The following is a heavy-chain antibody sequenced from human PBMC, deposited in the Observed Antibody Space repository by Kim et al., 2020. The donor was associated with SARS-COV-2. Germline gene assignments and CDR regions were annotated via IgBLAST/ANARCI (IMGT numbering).Heavy chain of an antibody. CDR2: IYSGGST. CDR1: GFTVSSNY. V-gene: IGHV3-66*02. J-gene: IGHJ4*02. CDR3: ARVTFGVIYLTSGYFDY. Sequence: GGSLRLSCAASGFTVSSNYMSWVRQAPGKGLEWVSVIYSGGSTYYADSVKGRFTISRDNSKNTLYLQMNSLRAEDTAVYYCARVTFGVIYLTSGYFDYWGQGTLVTVSS. D-gene: IGHD3-16*02.